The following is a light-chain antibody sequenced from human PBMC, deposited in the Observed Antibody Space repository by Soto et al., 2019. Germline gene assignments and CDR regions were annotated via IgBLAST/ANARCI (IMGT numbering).Light chain of an antibody. CDR1: SSDVGSYNL. Sequence: QSALTQPASVSGSPGQSITISCTGTSSDVGSYNLVSWYQQHPGKAPKLMIYEGSKRPSGVSNRFSGSKSGNTASLTISGLQAEDEADYYCSSHTISSALQVFGTGTKSPS. V-gene: IGLV2-14*02. CDR3: SSHTISSALQV. J-gene: IGLJ1*01. CDR2: EGS.